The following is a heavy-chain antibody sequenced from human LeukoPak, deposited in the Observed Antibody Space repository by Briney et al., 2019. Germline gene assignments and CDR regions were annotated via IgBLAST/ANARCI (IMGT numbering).Heavy chain of an antibody. CDR2: INHSGST. V-gene: IGHV4-34*01. J-gene: IGHJ4*02. CDR1: GGSFSGYY. D-gene: IGHD3-22*01. Sequence: PSETLSLTGAVYGGSFSGYYWSWIRQPPGKGLEWIGEINHSGSTNYNPSLKSRVTISVDTSKNQFSLKLSSVTAADTAVYYCARGRNGNYYYDSSGYSYWGQGTLVTVSS. CDR3: ARGRNGNYYYDSSGYSY.